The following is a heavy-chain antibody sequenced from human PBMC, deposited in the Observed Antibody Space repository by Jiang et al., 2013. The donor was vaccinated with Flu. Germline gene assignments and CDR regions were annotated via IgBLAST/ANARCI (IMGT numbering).Heavy chain of an antibody. Sequence: LLKPSETLSLTCAVYGGSFSGYYWSWIRQPPGKGLEWIGEINHSGSTNYNPSLKSRVTISVDTSKNQFSLKLSSVTAADTAVYYCARGYGPGWAWGQGTLVTVSS. CDR1: GGSFSGYY. CDR3: ARGYGPGWA. D-gene: IGHD3-10*01. J-gene: IGHJ5*02. CDR2: INHSGST. V-gene: IGHV4-34*01.